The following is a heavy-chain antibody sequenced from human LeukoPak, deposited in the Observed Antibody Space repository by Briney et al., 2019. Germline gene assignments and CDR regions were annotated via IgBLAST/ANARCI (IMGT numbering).Heavy chain of an antibody. CDR3: ARVRWLNAYYHYYYMDV. CDR2: IYDSGST. Sequence: SETLSLTCTVSGGSIKSYYWSWIRQPPGKALGWMGYIYDSGSTNYNPFLKSRVTISLDAAKDQFSLRLSSVTAADTALYYCARVRWLNAYYHYYYMDVWGKGTTVTVSS. J-gene: IGHJ6*03. V-gene: IGHV4-59*01. D-gene: IGHD3-22*01. CDR1: GGSIKSYY.